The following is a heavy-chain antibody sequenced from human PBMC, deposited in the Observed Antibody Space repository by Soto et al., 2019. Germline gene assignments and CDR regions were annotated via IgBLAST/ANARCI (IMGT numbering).Heavy chain of an antibody. V-gene: IGHV4-59*12. J-gene: IGHJ6*03. D-gene: IGHD2-21*01. CDR3: ARGGISHWAYFYYMDV. CDR2: IYYNGNT. Sequence: SETLSLTCTVSGGSISSYYWSWIRQPPGKGLEWIGYIYYNGNTDYNPSLKSRVTMSLDTSKNQFSLTLNSVTAADTATYYCARGGISHWAYFYYMDVWDRGTTVTVSS. CDR1: GGSISSYY.